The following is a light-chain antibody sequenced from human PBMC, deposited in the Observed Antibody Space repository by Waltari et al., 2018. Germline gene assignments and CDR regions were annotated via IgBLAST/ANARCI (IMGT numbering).Light chain of an antibody. V-gene: IGLV2-11*01. Sequence: QSALTQPRSVSGSPGQSVTISCTGTSSDVGGYNYVSWYQQHPGKAPQLMIYDVNRRPSGVPDRFSGSKSGNPASLTISGLQAEDEADYYCCSYAGSALRVFGGGTKLTVL. CDR1: SSDVGGYNY. CDR3: CSYAGSALRV. CDR2: DVN. J-gene: IGLJ3*02.